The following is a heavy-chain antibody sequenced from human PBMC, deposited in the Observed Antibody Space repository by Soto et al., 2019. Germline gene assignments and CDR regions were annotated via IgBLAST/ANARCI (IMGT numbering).Heavy chain of an antibody. CDR3: ERTGERWILGYYFDY. D-gene: IGHD2-2*03. CDR2: IYYSGST. V-gene: IGHV4-31*03. J-gene: IGHJ4*02. CDR1: GGSISSGGYY. Sequence: QVQLQESGPGLVKPSQTLSLTCTVSGGSISSGGYYWSWIRQHPGKGLEWIGYIYYSGSTYYNPSPRSRVTISVDTSKNQFSLNLSSVPAADTAVYYCERTGERWILGYYFDYWGQGTLVTVSS.